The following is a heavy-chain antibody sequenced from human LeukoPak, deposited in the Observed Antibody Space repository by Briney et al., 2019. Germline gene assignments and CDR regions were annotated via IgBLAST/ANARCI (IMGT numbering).Heavy chain of an antibody. D-gene: IGHD3-22*01. V-gene: IGHV4-39*01. CDR1: GGSISSSSYY. CDR3: ARLGGHYYDDNGYYYPGYMDV. Sequence: SETLSLTCTVSGGSISSSSYYWGWIRQPPGKGLEWVGSISYSGSTYYNPSLKSRVTRSIDTSKNQFSLILSSVTAADTAVYYCARLGGHYYDDNGYYYPGYMDVWGKGTTVTVS. J-gene: IGHJ6*03. CDR2: ISYSGST.